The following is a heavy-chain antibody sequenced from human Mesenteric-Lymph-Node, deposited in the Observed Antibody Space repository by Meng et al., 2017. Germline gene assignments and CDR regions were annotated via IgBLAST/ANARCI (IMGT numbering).Heavy chain of an antibody. CDR2: INSDGSST. CDR3: ARMPPRSSEPHPCDY. Sequence: GESLKISCAASGFTFSTYAMSWVRRAPGKGLGWVSRINSDGSSTSYADSVKGRFTISRDNAKNTLYLQMNSLRAEETAVYYCARMPPRSSEPHPCDYWGQRTLVTVSS. D-gene: IGHD1-26*01. J-gene: IGHJ4*02. CDR1: GFTFSTYA. V-gene: IGHV3-74*01.